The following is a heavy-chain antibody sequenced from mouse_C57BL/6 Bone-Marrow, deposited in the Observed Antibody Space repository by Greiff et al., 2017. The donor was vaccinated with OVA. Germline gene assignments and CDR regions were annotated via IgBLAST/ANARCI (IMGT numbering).Heavy chain of an antibody. Sequence: EVQVVESGGGLVKPGGSLKLSCAASGFTFSDYGMHWVRQAPEKGLEWVAYISSGSSTIYYADTVKGRFTISRDNAKNTLFLQMTSLRSEDTAMYYCARTDYYYGSIFDYWGQGTTLTVSS. D-gene: IGHD1-1*01. J-gene: IGHJ2*01. CDR1: GFTFSDYG. CDR2: ISSGSSTI. CDR3: ARTDYYYGSIFDY. V-gene: IGHV5-17*01.